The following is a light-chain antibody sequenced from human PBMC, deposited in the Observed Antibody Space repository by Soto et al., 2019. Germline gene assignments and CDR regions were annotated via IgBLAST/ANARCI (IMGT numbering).Light chain of an antibody. J-gene: IGKJ3*01. Sequence: EIVMTQSPATLSVSPGERATLSCRASQSVSSKLAWYQQKPGQAPRLLIYGASTRATGIPARFSGSGSGTEFTLTISSLQSEDFAVYYCQQYNNWPPIFGPGTKVDIK. CDR1: QSVSSK. CDR2: GAS. V-gene: IGKV3-15*01. CDR3: QQYNNWPPI.